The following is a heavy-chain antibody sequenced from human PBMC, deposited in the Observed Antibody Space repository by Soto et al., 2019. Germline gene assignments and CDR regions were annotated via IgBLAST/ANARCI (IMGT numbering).Heavy chain of an antibody. CDR2: ISGSGGST. CDR1: GFTFSSYG. CDR3: AKDHHDSSGYYHAGFDY. Sequence: GGSLRLSCAASGFTFSSYGMHWVRQAPGKGLEWVSAISGSGGSTYYADSVKGRFTISRDNSKNTLYLQMNSLRAEDTAVYYCAKDHHDSSGYYHAGFDYWGQGTLVTVSS. D-gene: IGHD3-22*01. J-gene: IGHJ4*02. V-gene: IGHV3-23*01.